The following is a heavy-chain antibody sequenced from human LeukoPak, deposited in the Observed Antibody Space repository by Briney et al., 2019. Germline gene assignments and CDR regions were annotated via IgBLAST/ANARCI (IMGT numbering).Heavy chain of an antibody. D-gene: IGHD6-19*01. CDR2: IIPIFGTA. CDR1: GGTFSSYA. J-gene: IGHJ3*02. Sequence: SVKVSCKASGGTFSSYAISWVRQAPGQGLEWMGRIIPIFGTANYAQKFQGRVTITTDESTSTAYMELSSLRSEDTAVYYCARVEAVAGTRHAFDIWGQGIMVTVSS. V-gene: IGHV1-69*05. CDR3: ARVEAVAGTRHAFDI.